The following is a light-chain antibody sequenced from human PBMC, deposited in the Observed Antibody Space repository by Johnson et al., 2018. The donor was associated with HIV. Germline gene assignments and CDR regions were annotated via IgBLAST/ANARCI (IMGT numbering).Light chain of an antibody. Sequence: QSVLTQPPSVSAAPGQKVTISCSGSSSNIGNNYVSWYQQFPGTAPKLLIYDNNKRPSGIPDRFSGSKSGTSATLGITGLQTGDEADYYCGTWDSNLSAYVFGTGTKVTVL. CDR2: DNN. CDR1: SSNIGNNY. V-gene: IGLV1-51*01. J-gene: IGLJ1*01. CDR3: GTWDSNLSAYV.